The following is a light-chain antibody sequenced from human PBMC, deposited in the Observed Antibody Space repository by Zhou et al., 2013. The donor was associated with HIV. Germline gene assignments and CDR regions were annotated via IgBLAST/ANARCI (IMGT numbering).Light chain of an antibody. CDR1: QSISSGH. V-gene: IGKV3-20*01. CDR3: QQYGSSPMS. J-gene: IGKJ5*01. Sequence: EIVLTQSPGTLSLSPGERAALSCRAGQSISSGHLAWYQQRLGQAPRLLIFGASSRAPAIPDRFSGSGSGTDYTLTITRLEPEDFAVYYCQQYGSSPMSFGQGTRLEIK. CDR2: GAS.